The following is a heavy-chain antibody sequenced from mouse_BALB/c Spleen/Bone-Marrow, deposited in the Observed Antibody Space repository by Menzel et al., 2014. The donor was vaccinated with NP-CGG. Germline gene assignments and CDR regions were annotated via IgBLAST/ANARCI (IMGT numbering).Heavy chain of an antibody. CDR2: INPDSSTI. J-gene: IGHJ1*01. CDR3: ARRYGSSYRYWYFDV. Sequence: DVQLQESGGGLVQPGGSLKVSCAASGFDFSRFWMSWVRQASGKGLEWIGEINPDSSTINYTPSLKDKFIISRDSAKNTLYLQMSKVRSEDTALYYCARRYGSSYRYWYFDVWGAGTTVTVSS. V-gene: IGHV4-1*02. D-gene: IGHD1-1*01. CDR1: GFDFSRFW.